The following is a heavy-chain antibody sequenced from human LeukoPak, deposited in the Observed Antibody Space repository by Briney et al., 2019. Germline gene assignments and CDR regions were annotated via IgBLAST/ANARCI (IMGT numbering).Heavy chain of an antibody. Sequence: GGSLRLSCVASGFTFSTGFTFSRSWMHWVRQAPGGGLVWVSRINNDGTSTTYADSVKGRFTISRDNAKNTLYLQMNSLRAEDTAVYYCARIDWYSFDYWGQGTLVTVSS. CDR2: INNDGTST. CDR3: ARIDWYSFDY. CDR1: GFTFSTGFTFSRSW. D-gene: IGHD2-21*01. J-gene: IGHJ4*02. V-gene: IGHV3-74*01.